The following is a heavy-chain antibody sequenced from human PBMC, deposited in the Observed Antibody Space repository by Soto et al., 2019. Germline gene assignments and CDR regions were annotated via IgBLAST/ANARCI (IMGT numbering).Heavy chain of an antibody. V-gene: IGHV3-7*01. Sequence: PGGSLRLSCAASGFTFSSYWMSWVRQAPGKGLEWVANIKQDGSEKYYVDSVKGRFTISRDNAKNSLYLQMNSLRAEDTAVYYCARSSGYDYDDTIDYRGQGTLVTVPS. CDR2: IKQDGSEK. CDR1: GFTFSSYW. J-gene: IGHJ4*02. D-gene: IGHD5-12*01. CDR3: ARSSGYDYDDTIDY.